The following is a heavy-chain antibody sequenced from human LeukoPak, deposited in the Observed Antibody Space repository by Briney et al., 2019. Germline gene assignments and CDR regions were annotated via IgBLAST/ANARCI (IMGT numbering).Heavy chain of an antibody. V-gene: IGHV3-7*01. CDR3: ARDRRSGSYADY. D-gene: IGHD1-26*01. CDR2: IKQDGSEK. J-gene: IGHJ4*02. Sequence: GGSLRLSCAVSGFTFSSYWMSWVRQAPGKGLEWVANIKQDGSEKYYVDSVKGRFTISRDNAKNSLYLQMNSLRAEDTAVYYCARDRRSGSYADYWGQGTLVTVSS. CDR1: GFTFSSYW.